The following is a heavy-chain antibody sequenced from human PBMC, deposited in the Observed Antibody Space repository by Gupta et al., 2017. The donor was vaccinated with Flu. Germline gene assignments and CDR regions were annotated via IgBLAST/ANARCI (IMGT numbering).Heavy chain of an antibody. J-gene: IGHJ6*03. V-gene: IGHV1-8*01. CDR2: MNPNSGKT. CDR1: GYTFTSYD. D-gene: IGHD1-1*01. CDR3: ARRWTDRYYYYLDV. Sequence: QVQLVQSGAVVKKPGASVNVSCKASGYTFTSYDINWVRQATGQGLEWMGWMNPNSGKTGYAQKFQGRVTMTRDTSISTTYMELSSLTSEDTAVYYCARRWTDRYYYYLDVWGKGTTVTVSS.